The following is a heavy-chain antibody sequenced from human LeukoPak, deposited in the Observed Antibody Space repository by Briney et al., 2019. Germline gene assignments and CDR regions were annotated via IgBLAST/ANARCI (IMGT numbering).Heavy chain of an antibody. V-gene: IGHV3-64D*06. Sequence: GGSLRLSCSASGFTFSSYAMHWVRQAPGKGLEYVSAISSNGGSTYYADSVKGRFTISRDNSKNTLYLQMSGLRAEDTAVYYCVSRYFDWSYNYYGMDVWGKGTTVTVSS. CDR2: ISSNGGST. D-gene: IGHD3-9*01. CDR1: GFTFSSYA. J-gene: IGHJ6*04. CDR3: VSRYFDWSYNYYGMDV.